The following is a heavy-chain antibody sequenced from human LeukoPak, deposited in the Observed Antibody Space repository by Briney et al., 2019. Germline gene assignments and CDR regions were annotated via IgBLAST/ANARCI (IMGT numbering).Heavy chain of an antibody. D-gene: IGHD1-26*01. CDR3: AKLFGEYFLWEPPWD. Sequence: GGSLRLSCAASGFTFSSYGMHWVRQAPGKGLEWVAVISYDGSNKYYADSVKGRFTISKDNSKNTLYLQMNSLRAEDTAVYYCAKLFGEYFLWEPPWDWGQGTLVTVSS. CDR2: ISYDGSNK. J-gene: IGHJ4*02. V-gene: IGHV3-30*18. CDR1: GFTFSSYG.